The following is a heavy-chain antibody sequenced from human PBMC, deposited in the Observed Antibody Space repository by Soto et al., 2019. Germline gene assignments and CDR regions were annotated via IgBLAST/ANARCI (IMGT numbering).Heavy chain of an antibody. J-gene: IGHJ5*02. D-gene: IGHD2-8*02. CDR1: GVSFSGNY. CDR3: ARGVTKDFQLVAPVTQLFDP. CDR2: INHRGTT. Sequence: PSETLSLTCAVYGVSFSGNYWSWVRQTPGRGLEWIGEINHRGTTNYNPSLKSRVNISVDTSRNQFSLKLRSVTAADTGLYYCARGVTKDFQLVAPVTQLFDPWGQGTLVTVSS. V-gene: IGHV4-34*01.